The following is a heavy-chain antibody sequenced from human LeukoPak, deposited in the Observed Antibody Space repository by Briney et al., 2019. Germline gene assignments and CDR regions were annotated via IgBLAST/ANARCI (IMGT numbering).Heavy chain of an antibody. V-gene: IGHV3-30*18. CDR1: GLAFSTYG. CDR3: AKLACSSASCSDLDY. Sequence: GRSLRLSCAASGLAFSTYGMHWVRQAPGKGLEWVAVILYDGTYKYYADSVKGRFTISRDNSKSTLHLQMNSLRPEDTAAYYCAKLACSSASCSDLDYWGQGTLVTVSS. D-gene: IGHD2-2*01. J-gene: IGHJ4*02. CDR2: ILYDGTYK.